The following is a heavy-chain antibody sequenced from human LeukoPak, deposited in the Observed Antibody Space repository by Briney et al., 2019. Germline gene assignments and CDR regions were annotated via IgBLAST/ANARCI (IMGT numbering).Heavy chain of an antibody. CDR1: GGSFSGYY. CDR3: ARGPPEHYDYVWGSYRPGEIFDY. V-gene: IGHV4-34*01. D-gene: IGHD3-16*02. Sequence: PSETLSLTCAVYGGSFSGYYWSWIRQPPGKGLEWIGEIIHSGSTNYNPSLKSRVTISVDTSKNQFSLKLSSVTAADTAVYYCARGPPEHYDYVWGSYRPGEIFDYWGQGTLVTVSS. CDR2: IIHSGST. J-gene: IGHJ4*02.